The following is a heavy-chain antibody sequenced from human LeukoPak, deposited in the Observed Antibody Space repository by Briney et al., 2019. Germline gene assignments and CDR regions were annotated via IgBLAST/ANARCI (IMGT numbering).Heavy chain of an antibody. Sequence: GSSVKVSCKASGGTFSSYAISWVRQAPGKGLEWMGGFDPEDGETIYAQKFQGRVTMTEDTSTDTAYMELSSLRSEDTAVYYCATDRGIAVAGLGCWGQGTLVTVSS. CDR2: FDPEDGET. J-gene: IGHJ4*02. D-gene: IGHD6-19*01. CDR1: GGTFSSYA. CDR3: ATDRGIAVAGLGC. V-gene: IGHV1-24*01.